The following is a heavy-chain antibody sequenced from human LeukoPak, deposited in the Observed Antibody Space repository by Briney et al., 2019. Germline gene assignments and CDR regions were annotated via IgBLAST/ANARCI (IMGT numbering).Heavy chain of an antibody. J-gene: IGHJ4*02. CDR2: VYSSGTT. CDR3: ARVITFGGVIVE. CDR1: GDSINNFY. V-gene: IGHV4-4*07. D-gene: IGHD3-16*02. Sequence: SETLSLTCTVSGDSINNFYWSWIRQPAGKGLEWIGRVYSSGTTDYNPSLKSRVFMSVDTSSNQFSLRLSSVTAADTAVYYCARVITFGGVIVEWGQGTLVTVSS.